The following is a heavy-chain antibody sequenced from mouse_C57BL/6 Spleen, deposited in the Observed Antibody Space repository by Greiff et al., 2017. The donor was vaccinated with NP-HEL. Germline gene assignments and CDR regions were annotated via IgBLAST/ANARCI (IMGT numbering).Heavy chain of an antibody. V-gene: IGHV1-7*01. D-gene: IGHD1-1*02. CDR2: INPISGYT. Sequence: VQLQQSGAELAKPGASVKLSCKASGYTFTSYWMHWVKQRPGLGLEWIGYINPISGYTKYNQKFTDTASLTADKSSSTAYMQLSSLTYEDTAVYYCARWRVGYDMDYWGQGTSDTVSS. CDR3: ARWRVGYDMDY. J-gene: IGHJ4*01. CDR1: GYTFTSYW.